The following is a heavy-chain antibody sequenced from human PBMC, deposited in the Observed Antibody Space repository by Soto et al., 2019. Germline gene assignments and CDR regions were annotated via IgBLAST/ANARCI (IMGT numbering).Heavy chain of an antibody. CDR3: TSARGPVVPAAIQGFQH. J-gene: IGHJ1*01. CDR1: GFTFSNAW. V-gene: IGHV3-15*01. CDR2: IKSKTEGGTT. D-gene: IGHD2-2*02. Sequence: GGSLRLSCAASGFTFSNAWMSWVRQAPGKGLEWVGRIKSKTEGGTTDYSAPVKGRFTISRDDSKNTEYLQMNSLKTEVTAVYCCTSARGPVVPAAIQGFQHWGQGTLVTVSS.